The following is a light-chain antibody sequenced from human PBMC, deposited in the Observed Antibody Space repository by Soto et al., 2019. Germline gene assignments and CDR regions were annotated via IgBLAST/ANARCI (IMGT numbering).Light chain of an antibody. Sequence: AIQLTQSPSSLAASTGDRVTITCRASQGIASGLAWYQQKPGKAPKLLIQDASSLESGVPSRFSGSGSGTDFTLTISSLQPDDFATYYCQHYNSYSEAFGQGTKVELK. V-gene: IGKV1-13*02. CDR1: QGIASG. CDR3: QHYNSYSEA. J-gene: IGKJ1*01. CDR2: DAS.